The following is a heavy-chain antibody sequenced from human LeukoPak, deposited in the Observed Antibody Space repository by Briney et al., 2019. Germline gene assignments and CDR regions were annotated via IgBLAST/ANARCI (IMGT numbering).Heavy chain of an antibody. J-gene: IGHJ5*01. V-gene: IGHV3-7*01. CDR3: ASYSSAWGWLDS. CDR2: IKQDGSEK. Sequence: GGSLRLSCAASGFTFSRYWMSWVRQAPGKGLEWVANIKQDGSEKYYVDSVKGRFTISRDNAKNSLYLQMNSLRAEDTAVYYCASYSSAWGWLDSWGQGTLVTVSS. D-gene: IGHD6-19*01. CDR1: GFTFSRYW.